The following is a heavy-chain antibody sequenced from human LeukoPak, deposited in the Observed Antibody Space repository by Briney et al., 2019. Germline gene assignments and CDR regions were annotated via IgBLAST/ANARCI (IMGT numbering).Heavy chain of an antibody. CDR2: IIPIFGPA. CDR1: GGTFSSYA. J-gene: IGHJ6*03. CDR3: ARGGSSWSDYYYYMDV. D-gene: IGHD6-13*01. Sequence: GASVKVSCKASGGTFSSYAISWVRQAPGQGLEWRRGIIPIFGPATYAQKFQGRVTITTDESTSTAYMELSSLRSEDTAVYYCARGGSSWSDYYYYMDVWAKGPRSPSP. V-gene: IGHV1-69*05.